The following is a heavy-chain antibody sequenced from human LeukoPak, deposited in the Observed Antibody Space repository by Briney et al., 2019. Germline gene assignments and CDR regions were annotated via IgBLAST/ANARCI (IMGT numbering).Heavy chain of an antibody. Sequence: GRSLRLSCAASGFTFSSYAMHWVRQAPGKGLEWVAVISYDGSNKYYADSVKGRFTISRDNSKNTLYLQMNSLRAEDTAVYYCASPVRYCSSTNCYIDYYYGMDVWGQGTTVTVSS. J-gene: IGHJ6*02. CDR3: ASPVRYCSSTNCYIDYYYGMDV. CDR1: GFTFSSYA. D-gene: IGHD2-2*02. V-gene: IGHV3-30-3*01. CDR2: ISYDGSNK.